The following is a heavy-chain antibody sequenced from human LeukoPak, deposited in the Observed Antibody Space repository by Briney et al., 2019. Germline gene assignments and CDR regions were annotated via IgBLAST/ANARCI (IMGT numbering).Heavy chain of an antibody. V-gene: IGHV4-31*03. CDR2: IYYSGST. CDR1: GGSISSGGYY. CDR3: ARALSRYQLLLP. Sequence: PSETLSLTCTVSGGSISSGGYYWSWIRQHPGKGLEWIGYIYYSGSTYYDPSLKSRVTISVDTSKNQFSLKLSSVTAADTAVYYCARALSRYQLLLPWGQGTLVTVSS. J-gene: IGHJ5*02. D-gene: IGHD2-2*01.